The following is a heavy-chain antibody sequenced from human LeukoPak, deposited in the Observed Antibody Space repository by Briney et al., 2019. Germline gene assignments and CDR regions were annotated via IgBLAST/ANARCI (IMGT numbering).Heavy chain of an antibody. Sequence: GGSLRLSCAASGFTVSSNYMSWVRQAPGKGLEWVSVIYSGGSTYYADSVKGRFTISRVNSKNALYLQMNSLRAEDTAVYYCARYCSGGSCYSGVFDYWGQGTLVTVSS. CDR2: IYSGGST. D-gene: IGHD2-15*01. CDR1: GFTVSSNY. J-gene: IGHJ4*02. V-gene: IGHV3-66*01. CDR3: ARYCSGGSCYSGVFDY.